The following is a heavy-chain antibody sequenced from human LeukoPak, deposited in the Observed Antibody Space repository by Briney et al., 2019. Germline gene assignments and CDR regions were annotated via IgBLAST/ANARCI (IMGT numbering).Heavy chain of an antibody. CDR3: ARASDYYTQWGNWFDP. J-gene: IGHJ5*02. V-gene: IGHV1-8*03. CDR2: MNPNSGNT. D-gene: IGHD3-3*01. CDR1: GYTFTSYD. Sequence: ASVKVSCKASGYTFTSYDINWVRQATGQGLEWMGWMNPNSGNTGYAQKFQGRVTITRNTSISTAYMELSSLRSEDTAVYYCARASDYYTQWGNWFDPWGQGTLVTVSS.